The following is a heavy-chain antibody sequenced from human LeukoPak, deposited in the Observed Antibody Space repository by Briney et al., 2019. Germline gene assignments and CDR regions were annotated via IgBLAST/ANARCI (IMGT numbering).Heavy chain of an antibody. CDR3: ARDGRGSTYLTIFGVVTSYMDV. V-gene: IGHV1-69*13. D-gene: IGHD3-3*01. CDR2: IIPIFGTA. CDR1: GYTFTSYG. Sequence: ASVKVSSKASGYTFTSYGISWVRQAPGQGLEWMGGIIPIFGTANYAQKFQGRVTITADESTSTAYMELSSLRSEDTAVYYCARDGRGSTYLTIFGVVTSYMDVWGKGTTVTVSS. J-gene: IGHJ6*03.